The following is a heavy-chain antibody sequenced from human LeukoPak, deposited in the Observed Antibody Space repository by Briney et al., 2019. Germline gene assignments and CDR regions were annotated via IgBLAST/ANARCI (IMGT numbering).Heavy chain of an antibody. CDR1: GFVFSIYT. V-gene: IGHV3-64D*06. J-gene: IGHJ4*02. CDR2: ISGSGNGGSI. CDR3: VKDFGRVRGTPDS. Sequence: PGGSLRLSCSASGFVFSIYTMYWVRQAPGKGPVYVSTISGSGNGGSIYYADSVKGRFTISRDDSKSILYLQMNGLRSEDTAVYYCVKDFGRVRGTPDSWGQGTLVTVSS. D-gene: IGHD3-16*01.